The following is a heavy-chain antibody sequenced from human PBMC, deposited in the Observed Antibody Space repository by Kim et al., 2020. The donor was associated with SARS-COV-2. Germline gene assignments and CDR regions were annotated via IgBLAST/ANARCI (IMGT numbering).Heavy chain of an antibody. CDR3: ARWRLVVPAAILRYYYGMDV. CDR1: GFTFSSYG. Sequence: GGSLRLSCAASGFTFSSYGMHWVRQAPGKGLEWVAVIWYDGSNKYYADSVKGRFTISRDNSKNTLYLQMNSLRAEDTAVYYCARWRLVVPAAILRYYYGMDVWGQGTTVTVSS. J-gene: IGHJ6*02. CDR2: IWYDGSNK. V-gene: IGHV3-33*01. D-gene: IGHD2-2*01.